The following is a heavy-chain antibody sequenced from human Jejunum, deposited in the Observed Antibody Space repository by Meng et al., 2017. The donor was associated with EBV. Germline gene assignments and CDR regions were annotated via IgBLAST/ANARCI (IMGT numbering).Heavy chain of an antibody. V-gene: IGHV4-4*02. CDR1: GGSISTDNW. CDR2: IHHSGST. Sequence: QVQLQESGPGLVKPSRTLSLICAVSGGSISTDNWWSWVRQPPGKGLEYIGEIHHSGSTKYNPSLKSRVTISVDKSNNHFSLKLSSVTAADTAVYYCARDRGVEDYWGQGTLVTVSS. D-gene: IGHD5-24*01. CDR3: ARDRGVEDY. J-gene: IGHJ4*02.